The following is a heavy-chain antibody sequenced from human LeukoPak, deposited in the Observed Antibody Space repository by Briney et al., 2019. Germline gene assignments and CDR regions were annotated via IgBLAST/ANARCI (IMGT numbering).Heavy chain of an antibody. CDR2: VNPNRGNT. J-gene: IGHJ6*02. CDR3: ARRPIKWGWKQLVQRQNNYYYYGMDV. D-gene: IGHD6-13*01. CDR1: GYTFTSYD. Sequence: ASVRVSCKASGYTFTSYDINWVRQATGQGFKWMGWVNPNRGNTGYAQKFQGRVTMTRNTSISTAYMELSSLRSEDTAVYYCARRPIKWGWKQLVQRQNNYYYYGMDVWGQGTTVTVSS. V-gene: IGHV1-8*01.